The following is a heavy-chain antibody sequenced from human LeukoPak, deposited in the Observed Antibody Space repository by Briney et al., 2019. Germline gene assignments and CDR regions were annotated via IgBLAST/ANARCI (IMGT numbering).Heavy chain of an antibody. CDR3: ARFLTTAEYYFDY. CDR1: GYTFTSYD. CDR2: MNPNSGNT. Sequence: GASVKVSCKASGYTFTSYDINWVRQATGQGLEWMGWMNPNSGNTGYAQKFQGRVAMTRNTSISTAYMELSSLRSEDTAVYYCARFLTTAEYYFDYWGQGTLVTVSS. V-gene: IGHV1-8*01. J-gene: IGHJ4*02. D-gene: IGHD4-17*01.